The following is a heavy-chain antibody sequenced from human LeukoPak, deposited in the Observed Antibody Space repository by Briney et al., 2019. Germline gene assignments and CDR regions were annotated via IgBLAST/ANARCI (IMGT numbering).Heavy chain of an antibody. D-gene: IGHD3-3*01. CDR3: ARVLPYDFWSGYKYGMDV. Sequence: GGSLRLSCAASGFTFSSYWMSWVRQAPGKGLEWVANIKQDGSEKYYVDSVKGRFTISRDNAKNSLYLQMNSLRAEDTAVYYCARVLPYDFWSGYKYGMDVWGQGTTVTVSS. J-gene: IGHJ6*02. CDR2: IKQDGSEK. V-gene: IGHV3-7*01. CDR1: GFTFSSYW.